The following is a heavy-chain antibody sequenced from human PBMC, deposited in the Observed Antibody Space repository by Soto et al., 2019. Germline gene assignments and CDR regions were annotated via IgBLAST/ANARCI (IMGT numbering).Heavy chain of an antibody. J-gene: IGHJ4*02. CDR3: ARDPEYSSSFFDY. V-gene: IGHV1-69*06. CDR1: GGTFSSYA. Sequence: SVKVSCKASGGTFSSYAISCVRQAPGQGLEWMGGIIPIFGTANYAQKFQGRVTITADKSTSTAYMELSSLRSEDTAVYYCARDPEYSSSFFDYWGQGTLVTVSS. D-gene: IGHD6-6*01. CDR2: IIPIFGTA.